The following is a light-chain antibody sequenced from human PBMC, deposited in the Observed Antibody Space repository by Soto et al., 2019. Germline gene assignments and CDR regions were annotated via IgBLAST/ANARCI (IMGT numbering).Light chain of an antibody. CDR3: QQSYRTPLT. V-gene: IGKV1-39*01. CDR2: AAS. CDR1: QDIRLY. Sequence: DIQVTQSPSSLSASVGDRVTITCRASQDIRLYLTWYQQQPGKAPKLLMYAASYLQSGVPSRYRGSGSGTNFTLTISSLQHEDFELYYCQQSYRTPLTFGGGT. J-gene: IGKJ4*01.